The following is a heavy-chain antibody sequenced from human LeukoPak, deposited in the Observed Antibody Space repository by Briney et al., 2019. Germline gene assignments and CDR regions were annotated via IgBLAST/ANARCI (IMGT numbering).Heavy chain of an antibody. Sequence: GESLKISCQASGYTFTNYWIGWVRQMPGKGLEWMGIIYPGDSDTKYSPSFQGQVTISADKSISTAYLQWNSLKASDTAMYYCARSGLLDYWGQGTLVTVSS. CDR3: ARSGLLDY. V-gene: IGHV5-51*01. D-gene: IGHD3/OR15-3a*01. CDR1: GYTFTNYW. J-gene: IGHJ4*02. CDR2: IYPGDSDT.